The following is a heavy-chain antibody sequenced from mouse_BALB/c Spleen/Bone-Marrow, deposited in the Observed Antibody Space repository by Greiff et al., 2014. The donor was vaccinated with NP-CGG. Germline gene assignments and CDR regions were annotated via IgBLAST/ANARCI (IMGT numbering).Heavy chain of an antibody. J-gene: IGHJ2*01. Sequence: QVQLQQSGAELARPGASVKLSRKASGYTFTSYWMQWVKQRPGQGLEWIGAIYPGDGDTRYTQKFKGKATLTADKSSSTAYMQLSSLASEDSAVYYCASQGDYGSFDYWGQGTTLTVSS. CDR3: ASQGDYGSFDY. CDR2: IYPGDGDT. CDR1: GYTFTSYW. D-gene: IGHD1-1*02. V-gene: IGHV1-87*01.